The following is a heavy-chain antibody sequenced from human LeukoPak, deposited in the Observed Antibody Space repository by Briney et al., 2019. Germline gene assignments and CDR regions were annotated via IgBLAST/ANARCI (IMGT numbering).Heavy chain of an antibody. CDR1: GFTFSSYA. CDR3: ARDRVPGYYYGMDV. Sequence: PGRSLRLSCAASGFTFSSYAMHWVRQAPGKGLEWVAVISYDGSNKYYADSVKGRFTIPRDNSKNTLYLQMNSLRAEDTAVYYCARDRVPGYYYGMDVWGQGTTVTVSS. V-gene: IGHV3-30-3*01. D-gene: IGHD3-10*01. J-gene: IGHJ6*02. CDR2: ISYDGSNK.